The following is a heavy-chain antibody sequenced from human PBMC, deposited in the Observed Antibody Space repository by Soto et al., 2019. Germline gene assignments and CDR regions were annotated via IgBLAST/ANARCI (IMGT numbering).Heavy chain of an antibody. CDR3: ARDYSGEWHGLDS. D-gene: IGHD1-26*01. J-gene: IGHJ4*02. CDR2: ISYDGSST. CDR1: GFTFSSYG. Sequence: GGSLRLSCAASGFTFSSYGMHWVRQAPGKGLEWVAVISYDGSSTYSADSVKGRFTTSRDNSENTVYLQMNSLRVEDTAVYYCARDYSGEWHGLDSWGQGTLVTVSS. V-gene: IGHV3-30*03.